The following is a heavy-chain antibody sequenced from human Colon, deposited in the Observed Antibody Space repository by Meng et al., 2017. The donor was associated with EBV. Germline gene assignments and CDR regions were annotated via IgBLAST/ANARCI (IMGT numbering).Heavy chain of an antibody. Sequence: QVHWLSSGPCLVMPSCTLLFTCACSGGALRTTTWWSWVRQPPGKGLEWIGEIYHSGSTNYNPSLKSRVTISVDESKNQFSLRLSSVTAADTAVYYCARVGAYCGGDCYHPRWGQGTLVTVSS. CDR3: ARVGAYCGGDCYHPR. D-gene: IGHD2-21*02. CDR2: IYHSGST. J-gene: IGHJ4*02. V-gene: IGHV4-4*02. CDR1: GGALRTTTW.